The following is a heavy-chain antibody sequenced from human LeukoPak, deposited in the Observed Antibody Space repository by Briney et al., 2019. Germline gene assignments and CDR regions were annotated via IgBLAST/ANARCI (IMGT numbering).Heavy chain of an antibody. CDR2: INQDGSEK. CDR1: GFTFGSYW. V-gene: IGHV3-7*05. Sequence: RGSLRLSCVASGFTFGSYWMTWVRQAPGKGLEWVANINQDGSEKNYVDSVRGRFTISRDNAKNSLFLQMNSLRAEDTAVYYCASAPGYHYYGLDVWGQGTTVTVSS. CDR3: ASAPGYHYYGLDV. J-gene: IGHJ6*02.